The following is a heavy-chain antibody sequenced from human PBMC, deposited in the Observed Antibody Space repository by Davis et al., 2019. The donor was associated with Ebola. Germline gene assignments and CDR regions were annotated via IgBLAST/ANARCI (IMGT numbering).Heavy chain of an antibody. J-gene: IGHJ6*02. CDR3: ARAYCFGDVCLMDYYGMDV. V-gene: IGHV4-59*10. Sequence: SETLSLTCAVYGGSLTGFYWSWIRQPAGKGLEWIGHIHTRGSTNYNPSLKSRVTISVDTSKNQFSLKLRSVTAAETAMYYCARAYCFGDVCLMDYYGMDVWGQGTTVTVS. CDR2: IHTRGST. D-gene: IGHD2-8*02. CDR1: GGSLTGFY.